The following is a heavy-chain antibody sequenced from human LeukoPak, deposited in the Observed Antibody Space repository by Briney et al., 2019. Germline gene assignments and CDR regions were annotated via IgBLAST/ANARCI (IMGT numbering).Heavy chain of an antibody. CDR2: INQDETEK. J-gene: IGHJ6*02. Sequence: GGSLRLSCVASGFTFETFWMSWIRQAPGKGLEWVANINQDETEKYFVDAVKGRFTISRDNAQNSVYLQMSSLRAEDTAIYYCARDIRKRGYYDFWSGYYKGSPIYYGMDVWGQGTAVTVSS. CDR1: GFTFETFW. V-gene: IGHV3-7*03. CDR3: ARDIRKRGYYDFWSGYYKGSPIYYGMDV. D-gene: IGHD3-3*01.